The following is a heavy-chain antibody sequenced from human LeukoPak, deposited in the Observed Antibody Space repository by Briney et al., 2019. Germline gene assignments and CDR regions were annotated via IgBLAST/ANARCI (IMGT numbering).Heavy chain of an antibody. J-gene: IGHJ4*02. V-gene: IGHV1-69*05. Sequence: ASVKVSCKASGGTFSSYAISWVRPAPGQGLEWMGGIIPIFGTANYAQKFQGRVTITTDESTSTAYMELSSLRSEDTAVYYCARARDYSNYPFAYWGQGTLVTVSS. D-gene: IGHD4-11*01. CDR2: IIPIFGTA. CDR3: ARARDYSNYPFAY. CDR1: GGTFSSYA.